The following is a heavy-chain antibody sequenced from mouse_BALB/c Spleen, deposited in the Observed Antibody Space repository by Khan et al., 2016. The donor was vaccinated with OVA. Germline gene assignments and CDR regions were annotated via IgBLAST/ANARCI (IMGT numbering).Heavy chain of an antibody. CDR2: IYPGSGTT. Sequence: QVQLQQSGPELVKPGAPVKISCKASGYKFTDYVISWVKQSTGQGLEWIGDIYPGSGTTYYNERFEGKATLTADKSSNTAYMQFRSLTSEDSAVYFWARSYDHGGAWFVYWGQGTLVTVSA. V-gene: IGHV1-77*01. J-gene: IGHJ3*01. D-gene: IGHD2-4*01. CDR1: GYKFTDYV. CDR3: ARSYDHGGAWFVY.